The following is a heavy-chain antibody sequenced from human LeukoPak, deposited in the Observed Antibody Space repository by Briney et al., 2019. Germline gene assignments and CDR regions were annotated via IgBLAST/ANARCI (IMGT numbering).Heavy chain of an antibody. D-gene: IGHD2-21*01. V-gene: IGHV1-8*01. Sequence: ASVKVSCKASGYTFTSYDINWVRQATGQGLEWMGWMNPNSGNTGYAQKFQGRVTMTRNTSISTAYMELSSLRSEDTAVYYCARRMSDSYGRFDPWGQGTLVTVSS. J-gene: IGHJ5*02. CDR2: MNPNSGNT. CDR3: ARRMSDSYGRFDP. CDR1: GYTFTSYD.